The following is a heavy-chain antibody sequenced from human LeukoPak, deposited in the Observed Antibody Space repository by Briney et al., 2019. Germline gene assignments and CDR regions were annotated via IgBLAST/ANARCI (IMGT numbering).Heavy chain of an antibody. V-gene: IGHV1-46*01. CDR3: ARGPGFPYYFDY. D-gene: IGHD3-10*01. CDR2: INPSGSST. CDR1: GYTFTSYY. J-gene: IGHJ4*02. Sequence: ASVTVSCKASGYTFTSYYMHWVRQAPGQGREGMGIINPSGSSTSYAQKFQGRVTMTRDTSTSTVYMELSSLRSEDTAVYYCARGPGFPYYFDYWGQGTLVTVSS.